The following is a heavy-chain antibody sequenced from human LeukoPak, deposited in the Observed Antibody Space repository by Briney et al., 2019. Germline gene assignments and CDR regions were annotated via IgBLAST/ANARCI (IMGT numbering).Heavy chain of an antibody. V-gene: IGHV3-74*01. Sequence: PGGSLTLSCAASGFTFSDSWMYWVRQAPGKGLQWVSRINHDGSSANYADSVRGRFTTSRDNAQNILYLHMESLRADDTAVYYCTRVFDPNDFWSGFCFDFGGQGTLVSVSS. J-gene: IGHJ4*02. CDR1: GFTFSDSW. CDR3: TRVFDPNDFWSGFCFDF. D-gene: IGHD3-3*01. CDR2: INHDGSSA.